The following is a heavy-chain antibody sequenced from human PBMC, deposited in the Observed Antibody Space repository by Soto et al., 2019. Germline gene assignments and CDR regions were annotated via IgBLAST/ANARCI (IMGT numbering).Heavy chain of an antibody. CDR1: GDTFTSYG. CDR2: ISAYNGNT. CDR3: ARDQVKIYSYYGMEV. V-gene: IGHV1-18*01. J-gene: IGHJ6*01. Sequence: ASVKVSCKASGDTFTSYGISWVRQAPGQGLEWMGWISAYNGNTNYAQKLQGRVTMTTDTSTSTAYMELRSLRSDDTAVYYCARDQVKIYSYYGMEVWGQGTTVIVS.